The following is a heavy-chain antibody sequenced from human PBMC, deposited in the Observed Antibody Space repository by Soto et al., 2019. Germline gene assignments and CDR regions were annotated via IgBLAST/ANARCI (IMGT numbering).Heavy chain of an antibody. J-gene: IGHJ4*03. CDR2: IYPADSDT. CDR3: VRQFGNSATLIIDS. V-gene: IGHV5-51*01. Sequence: PGESLKISGKASGARFSVYWIGWVRQIPGKGLEWMGNIYPADSDTSNNPSFDGRVPVSADKSSNTAYLRWSSLEASDTANYFCVRQFGNSATLIIDSWGQGT. D-gene: IGHD3-16*01. CDR1: GARFSVYW.